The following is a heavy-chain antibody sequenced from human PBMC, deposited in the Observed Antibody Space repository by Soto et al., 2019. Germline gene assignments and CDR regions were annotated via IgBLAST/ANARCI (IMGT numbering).Heavy chain of an antibody. CDR2: ISSSGSTI. CDR1: GFSFRSYE. V-gene: IGHV3-48*03. Sequence: GGSLRLSGAACGFSFRSYEMTWVRHAPWKGLQWVSYISSSGSTIYYADSVKGRFTISRDNAKNPQYLQMKSLRADPTAVYYCARPQWDYGANSHMCCYCDRWGRGTLVAASP. CDR3: ARPQWDYGANSHMCCYCDR. J-gene: IGHJ2*01. D-gene: IGHD4-17*01.